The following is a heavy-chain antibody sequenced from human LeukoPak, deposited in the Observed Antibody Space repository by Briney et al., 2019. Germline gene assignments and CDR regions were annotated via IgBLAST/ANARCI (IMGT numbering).Heavy chain of an antibody. V-gene: IGHV4-34*01. J-gene: IGHJ6*03. D-gene: IGHD3-22*01. CDR1: GGSFSGYY. CDR2: INHSGST. Sequence: SETLSLTCAVYGGSFSGYYWSWIRQPPGKGLEWIGEINHSGSTNYNPSLKSRVTIPVDTSKNQFSLKLSSVTAADTAVYYCARACDSSGHRHYYYYMDVWGKGTTVTVSS. CDR3: ARACDSSGHRHYYYYMDV.